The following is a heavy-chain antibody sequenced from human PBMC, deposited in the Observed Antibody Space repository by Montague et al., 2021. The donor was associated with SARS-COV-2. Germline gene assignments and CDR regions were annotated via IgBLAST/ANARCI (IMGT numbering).Heavy chain of an antibody. J-gene: IGHJ2*01. D-gene: IGHD3-9*01. V-gene: IGHV4-30-4*08. CDR1: GDSISYFY. CDR2: IYYSGST. CDR3: ARAFDWLSITRYWYFDL. Sequence: TLSLTCTVSGDSISYFYWSWIRQPPGKGLEWIGYIYYSGSTYYNPSLKSRVTISVDTSKNQFSLKLSSVTAADTAVYYCARAFDWLSITRYWYFDLWGRGTLVTVSS.